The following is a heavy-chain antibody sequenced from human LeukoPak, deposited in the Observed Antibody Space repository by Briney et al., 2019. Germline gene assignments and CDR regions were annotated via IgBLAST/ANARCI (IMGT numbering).Heavy chain of an antibody. CDR2: ISYDGSNK. J-gene: IGHJ6*03. D-gene: IGHD3-22*01. V-gene: IGHV3-30*03. CDR1: GFTFSSYG. CDR3: ARVRAPMDDSSGYYYYYMDV. Sequence: GGSLRLSCAASGFTFSSYGMHWVRQAPGKGLEWVAVISYDGSNKYYADSVKGRFTISRDNSKNTLYLQMNSLRADDTAVYYCARVRAPMDDSSGYYYYYMDVWGKGTTVTISS.